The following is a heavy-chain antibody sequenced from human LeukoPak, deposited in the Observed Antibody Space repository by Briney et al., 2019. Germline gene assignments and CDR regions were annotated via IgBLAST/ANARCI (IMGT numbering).Heavy chain of an antibody. CDR2: IYYSGNT. J-gene: IGHJ4*02. CDR1: GGSISTYY. Sequence: SSETLSLTCTVSGGSISTYYWSWIRRPPGKGLEWIGYIYYSGNTNCNPSLKSRVTISIDTSKNQFSLKLTSVTAADTAVYYCARVGSGSFDYWGQGTLVTVSS. D-gene: IGHD3-10*01. CDR3: ARVGSGSFDY. V-gene: IGHV4-59*01.